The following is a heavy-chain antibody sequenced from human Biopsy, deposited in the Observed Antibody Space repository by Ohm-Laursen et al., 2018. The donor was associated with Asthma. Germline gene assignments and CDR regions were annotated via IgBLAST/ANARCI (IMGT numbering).Heavy chain of an antibody. J-gene: IGHJ4*02. V-gene: IGHV3-11*01. CDR2: IDKSSNSI. CDR1: GFTLSDYY. Sequence: SLRLSCTASGFTLSDYYMTWIRQAPGKGLEWVSYIDKSSNSIYYGDSVKGRFTISRDNAKNLLYLQMNSLRADDTAVYFCARDRGIAAAGTEFDYWGQGTLVTVSS. D-gene: IGHD6-13*01. CDR3: ARDRGIAAAGTEFDY.